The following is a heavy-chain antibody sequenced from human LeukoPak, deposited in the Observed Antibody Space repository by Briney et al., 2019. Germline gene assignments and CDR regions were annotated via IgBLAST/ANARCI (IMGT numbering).Heavy chain of an antibody. V-gene: IGHV3-66*01. CDR2: IYTGGTT. D-gene: IGHD5-24*01. CDR1: GFTVSSTF. J-gene: IGHJ4*02. Sequence: GESLRLSCAASGFTVSSTFMSWVRQAAGKGLEWVSVIYTGGTTYYADSVKGRFTISRDSSNNTLHLQMNNLRADDTAVYYCTSGGWLQYDYWGQGTLVIVSS. CDR3: TSGGWLQYDY.